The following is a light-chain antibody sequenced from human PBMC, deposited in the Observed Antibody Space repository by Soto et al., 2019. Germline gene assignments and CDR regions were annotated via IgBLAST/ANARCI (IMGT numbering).Light chain of an antibody. V-gene: IGKV1-5*01. CDR2: DAS. J-gene: IGKJ1*01. CDR3: QQYNSFSWT. CDR1: QSISTW. Sequence: DIQMIQSPSTLSASVGDSVTITCLASQSISTWLAWYQQKPGKAPKLLIYDASSLEGGVPSRFSGSGSGTEFTLTISGLQPDDFATYYCQQYNSFSWTFGQGTKVDIK.